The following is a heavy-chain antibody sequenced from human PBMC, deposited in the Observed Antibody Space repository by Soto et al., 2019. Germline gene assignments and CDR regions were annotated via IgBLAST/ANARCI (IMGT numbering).Heavy chain of an antibody. CDR1: GFTFSSYS. CDR2: ISSSSSYI. Sequence: GGSLRLSCAASGFTFSSYSMNWVRQAPGKGLEWVSSISSSSSYIYYADSVKGRFTISRDNAKNSLYLQMNSLRAEDTAVYYCARDRGDNWNDWGDYWGQGTLVTVSS. V-gene: IGHV3-21*01. CDR3: ARDRGDNWNDWGDY. J-gene: IGHJ4*02. D-gene: IGHD1-1*01.